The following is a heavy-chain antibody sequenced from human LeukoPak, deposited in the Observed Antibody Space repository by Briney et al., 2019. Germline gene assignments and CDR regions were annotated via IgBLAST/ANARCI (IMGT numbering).Heavy chain of an antibody. CDR3: AREGTYYDILTGYYRGVVYYYYMDV. V-gene: IGHV3-7*03. Sequence: GGSLRLSCAVSGFTFSSYWMSWVRQAPGKGLEWVAIIKQDESEKYYVDSVKGRFTISRDNAKNSLYLQMNSLRAEDTAVYYCAREGTYYDILTGYYRGVVYYYYMDVWGKGTTVTISS. CDR2: IKQDESEK. CDR1: GFTFSSYW. J-gene: IGHJ6*03. D-gene: IGHD3-9*01.